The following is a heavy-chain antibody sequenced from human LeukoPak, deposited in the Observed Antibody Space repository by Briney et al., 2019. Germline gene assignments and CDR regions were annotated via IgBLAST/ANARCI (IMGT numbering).Heavy chain of an antibody. Sequence: PGGSLRLSCAASGFTFSSYTIHWVRQPPGKGLEWVAVISFDGSNKYYADSVKGRFTISRDNAKNTLYLQMNSLRAEDTALYYCARGDSSSFDYWGQGTLVTVSS. CDR2: ISFDGSNK. CDR1: GFTFSSYT. D-gene: IGHD6-19*01. CDR3: ARGDSSSFDY. J-gene: IGHJ4*02. V-gene: IGHV3-30-3*01.